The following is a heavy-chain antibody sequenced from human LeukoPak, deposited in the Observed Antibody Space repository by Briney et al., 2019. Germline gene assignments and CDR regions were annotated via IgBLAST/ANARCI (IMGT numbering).Heavy chain of an antibody. V-gene: IGHV4-38-2*02. J-gene: IGHJ6*03. Sequence: RSSVTLSLTCTVAGYSISSGYYWVWIRQPPGKGLEWIGCIYHSGTTYYNPSLKSRITISVDTSKNQFSLKLSSVTAADTAMYYCARDQPYMYVWVKGTTVTVSS. CDR2: IYHSGTT. CDR1: GYSISSGYY. CDR3: ARDQPYMYV.